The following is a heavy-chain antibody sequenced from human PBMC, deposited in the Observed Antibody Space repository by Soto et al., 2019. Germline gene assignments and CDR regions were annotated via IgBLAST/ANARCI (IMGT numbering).Heavy chain of an antibody. J-gene: IGHJ4*01. D-gene: IGHD3-3*01. CDR3: ARDRTIFGVAPDY. V-gene: IGHV1-18*01. Sequence: DSVQVSFKASGYTFTSYGISLVRQAPGQGLEWMGWISAYNGNTNYAQKLQGRVTMTTDTSTSTAYMELRSLRSDDTAVYYCARDRTIFGVAPDYWGRGTLVTVSS. CDR2: ISAYNGNT. CDR1: GYTFTSYG.